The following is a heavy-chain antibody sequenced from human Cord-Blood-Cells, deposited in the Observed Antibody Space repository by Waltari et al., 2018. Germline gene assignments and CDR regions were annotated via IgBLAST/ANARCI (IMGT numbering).Heavy chain of an antibody. CDR1: GFTLSRYG. V-gene: IGHV3-30*18. CDR2: ISYDGSNK. CDR3: AKSRYNIKGPFDY. J-gene: IGHJ4*02. Sequence: VQPGRSLRIYCAASGFTLSRYGMHWVRQAPGKGMEWVAVISYDGSNKYYADSVKGRFTISRDNSKNTLYLQMNSLRAEDTAVYYCAKSRYNIKGPFDYWGREPWSPSPQ. D-gene: IGHD2-2*02.